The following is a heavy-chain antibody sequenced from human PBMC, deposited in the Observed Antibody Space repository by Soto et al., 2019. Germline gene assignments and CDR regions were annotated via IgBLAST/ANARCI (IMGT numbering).Heavy chain of an antibody. V-gene: IGHV3-74*01. CDR1: GFRFSGYW. CDR2: IDTYGSAT. D-gene: IGHD6-19*01. Sequence: GGSLRLSCEASGFRFSGYWMHWVRQAPGKGLVWVSRIDTYGSATKYADSVEGRFSISKDNAENTLYLQMNNLRADDTAVYYCVRVLKSIGFDNDVFDIWGQVTMVPVPS. J-gene: IGHJ3*02. CDR3: VRVLKSIGFDNDVFDI.